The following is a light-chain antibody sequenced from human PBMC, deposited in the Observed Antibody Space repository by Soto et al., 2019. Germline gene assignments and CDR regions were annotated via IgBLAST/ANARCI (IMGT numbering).Light chain of an antibody. CDR1: SSNIGADYD. V-gene: IGLV1-40*01. CDR2: DNN. CDR3: SSYTTTTPVV. Sequence: QSALTQPPSVSGAPGQRVTISCSGSSSNIGADYDVHWYQQLPGAAPKLLIYDNNNRPSEVSNRFSGSKSGNRASLTISGLQAEDEADYYCSSYTTTTPVVFGGGTKLTVL. J-gene: IGLJ2*01.